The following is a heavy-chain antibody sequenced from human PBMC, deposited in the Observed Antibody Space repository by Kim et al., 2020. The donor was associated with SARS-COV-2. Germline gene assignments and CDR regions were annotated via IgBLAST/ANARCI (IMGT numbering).Heavy chain of an antibody. CDR1: GGSISSYY. CDR3: ARDYGGYLDY. J-gene: IGHJ4*02. D-gene: IGHD3-22*01. Sequence: SETLSLTCTVSGGSISSYYWSWIRQPPGKGLEWIGFIYYSGSTNYNPSLKSRVTISVDTSKNQFSLKLRSVTAADTAVYYCARDYGGYLDYWCQGTLVTVSS. V-gene: IGHV4-59*01. CDR2: IYYSGST.